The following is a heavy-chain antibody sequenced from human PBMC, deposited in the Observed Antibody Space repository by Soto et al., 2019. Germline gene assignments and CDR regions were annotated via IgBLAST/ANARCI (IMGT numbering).Heavy chain of an antibody. CDR3: ASTHYGSGSYYNSSPPLY. V-gene: IGHV1-24*01. D-gene: IGHD3-10*01. Sequence: ASVKVSCKVSGYTLTELSMHWVRQAPGKGLEWMGGFDPEDGKTTSAQKFQGRVTVTEDTSTDTAYMELSSLRSEDTAVYYCASTHYGSGSYYNSSPPLYWGQGTLVTVSS. CDR1: GYTLTELS. J-gene: IGHJ4*02. CDR2: FDPEDGKT.